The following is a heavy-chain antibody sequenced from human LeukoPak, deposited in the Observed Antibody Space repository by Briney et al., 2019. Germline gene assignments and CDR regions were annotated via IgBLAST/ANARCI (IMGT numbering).Heavy chain of an antibody. CDR1: GGSISSGDYY. CDR3: ARAEDTAMVFFDY. Sequence: PSETLSLTCTVSGGSISSGDYYWSWIRQPPGKGLEWIGYIYYSGSTNYNPSLRSRVTISVDTSKNQFSLKLSSVTAADTAVYYCARAEDTAMVFFDYWGQGTLVTVSS. CDR2: IYYSGST. V-gene: IGHV4-30-4*01. J-gene: IGHJ4*02. D-gene: IGHD5-18*01.